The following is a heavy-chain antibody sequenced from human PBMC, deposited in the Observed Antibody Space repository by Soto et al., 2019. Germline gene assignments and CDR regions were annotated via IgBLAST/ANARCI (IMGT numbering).Heavy chain of an antibody. Sequence: GGAVISYYCIINQQTPGKGLEWIGYIYYSGSTNYNPSLKSRVTISVDTSKNQFSLKLSSVTAADTAVYYCARTSRGWKNDYSNYAYWGQGTLVTVSS. CDR2: IYYSGST. V-gene: IGHV4-59*08. J-gene: IGHJ4*02. D-gene: IGHD4-4*01. CDR3: ARTSRGWKNDYSNYAY. CDR1: GGAVISYY.